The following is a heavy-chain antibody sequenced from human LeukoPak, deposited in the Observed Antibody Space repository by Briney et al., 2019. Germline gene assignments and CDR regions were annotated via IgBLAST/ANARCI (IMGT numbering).Heavy chain of an antibody. V-gene: IGHV1-69*13. CDR1: GGTFSSYA. D-gene: IGHD4-17*01. J-gene: IGHJ6*03. Sequence: ASVKVSCKASGGTFSSYAISWVRQAPGQGLEWMGGIIPIFGTANYAQKFQGRVTITADESTSTAYMELGSLRSEDTAVYYCARDRKVALRLYYYYMDVWGKGTTVTVSS. CDR3: ARDRKVALRLYYYYMDV. CDR2: IIPIFGTA.